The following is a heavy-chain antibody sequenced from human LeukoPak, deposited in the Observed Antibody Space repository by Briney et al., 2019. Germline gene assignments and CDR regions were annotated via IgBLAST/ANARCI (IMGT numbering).Heavy chain of an antibody. CDR3: ASSPLKRMPFDY. D-gene: IGHD2-2*01. CDR2: IIPIFGTA. Sequence: SVKLSCKASGGTFSSYAVSWVRQAPGQGLEWMGGIIPIFGTANYAQKFQGRVTITTDESTSTAYMELSSLRSEDTAVYYCASSPLKRMPFDYWGQGTLVTVSS. J-gene: IGHJ4*02. V-gene: IGHV1-69*05. CDR1: GGTFSSYA.